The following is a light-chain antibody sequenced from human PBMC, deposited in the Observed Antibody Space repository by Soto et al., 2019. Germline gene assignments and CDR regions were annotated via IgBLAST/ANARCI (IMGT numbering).Light chain of an antibody. J-gene: IGKJ1*01. CDR3: PQYYDYPWM. V-gene: IGKV1-5*01. CDR2: EAS. Sequence: DIHMTQSPATLSASVGDRVAITCRASQSVSIWLAWYQQKPGNAPRLLIYEASSLKSGVPSRFSGSGSGTEFTLTISSLQPDDFATYYCPQYYDYPWMFGQGTKVEIK. CDR1: QSVSIW.